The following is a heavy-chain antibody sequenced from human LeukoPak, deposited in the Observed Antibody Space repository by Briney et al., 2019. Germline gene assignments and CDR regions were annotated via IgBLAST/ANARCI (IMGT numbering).Heavy chain of an antibody. Sequence: GESLKISSKGSGYSFTNYWIGWARQMPGKGLEWMVAIYPGDSDTRYSPSFQGQVTISADKSISTAYLQWSSLKASDTATYYCARLYSGTYYRSFDYSGPGTLVTVSS. CDR2: IYPGDSDT. J-gene: IGHJ4*02. V-gene: IGHV5-51*01. CDR1: GYSFTNYW. CDR3: ARLYSGTYYRSFDY. D-gene: IGHD3-10*02.